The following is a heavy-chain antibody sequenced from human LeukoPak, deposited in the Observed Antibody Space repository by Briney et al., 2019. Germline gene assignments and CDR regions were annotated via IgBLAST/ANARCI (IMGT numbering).Heavy chain of an antibody. CDR3: ASYYYDSSGSLYFDY. CDR2: IFYSGST. V-gene: IGHV4-4*02. J-gene: IGHJ4*02. Sequence: GSLRLSCAASEFSVGSNYMTWVRQPPGKGLEWIGEIFYSGSTNYNPSLKSRVTLSLDKSKNQFSLKLSSVTAADTAVYYCASYYYDSSGSLYFDYWGQGTLVTVSS. D-gene: IGHD3-22*01. CDR1: EFSVGSNY.